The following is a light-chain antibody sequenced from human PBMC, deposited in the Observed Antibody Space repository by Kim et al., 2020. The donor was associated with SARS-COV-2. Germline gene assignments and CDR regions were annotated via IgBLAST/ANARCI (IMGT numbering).Light chain of an antibody. J-gene: IGKJ1*01. Sequence: SPGESATLSCRASQSVSCSYLAWYQQKPGQAPRLLIYGASSRATGIPDRFSGSGSGTDFTLTISRLEPEDFAVYYCQQYGSSPGTFGQGTKVDIK. CDR1: QSVSCSY. CDR3: QQYGSSPGT. V-gene: IGKV3-20*01. CDR2: GAS.